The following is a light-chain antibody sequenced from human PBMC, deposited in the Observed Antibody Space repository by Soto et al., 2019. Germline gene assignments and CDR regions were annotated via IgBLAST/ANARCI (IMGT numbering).Light chain of an antibody. Sequence: DIQMTQSPSSVSASVGDRVTITCRASQGIGAWLAWYQQKPGKAPKLLISAASSLQSGVPLRFIGSGSGTEFTLTISSLQPEDFATYYCQQANSLPRTFGQGTKVEIK. CDR1: QGIGAW. CDR2: AAS. V-gene: IGKV1-12*01. J-gene: IGKJ1*01. CDR3: QQANSLPRT.